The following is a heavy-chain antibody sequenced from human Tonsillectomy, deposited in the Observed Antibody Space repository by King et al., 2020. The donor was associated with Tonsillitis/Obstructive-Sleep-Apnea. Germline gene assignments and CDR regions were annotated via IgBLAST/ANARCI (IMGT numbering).Heavy chain of an antibody. CDR2: ISSSSSYI. D-gene: IGHD2-2*02. J-gene: IGHJ4*02. CDR3: ARDLGYCSSTSCYTPLTFDY. CDR1: GFTFSSYS. Sequence: QLVQSGGGLVKPGGSLRLSCAASGFTFSSYSMNWVRQAPGKGLEWVSSISSSSSYIYYADSVKGRFTISRDNAKNSLYLQMNSLRAEDTAVYYFARDLGYCSSTSCYTPLTFDYWGQGTLVTVSS. V-gene: IGHV3-21*01.